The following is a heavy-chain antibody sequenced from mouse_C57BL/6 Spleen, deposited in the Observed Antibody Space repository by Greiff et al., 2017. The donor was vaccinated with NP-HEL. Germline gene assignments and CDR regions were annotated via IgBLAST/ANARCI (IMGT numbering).Heavy chain of an antibody. D-gene: IGHD1-1*01. V-gene: IGHV5-17*01. J-gene: IGHJ4*01. CDR1: GFTFSDYG. CDR2: ISSGSSTI. CDR3: ARDVFITTGAMDY. Sequence: EVKLEESGGGLVKPGGSLKLSCAASGFTFSDYGMHWVRQAPEKGLEWVAYISSGSSTIYYADTVTGRFTISRANAKNTLFLQLTSLRSEDTAMYYCARDVFITTGAMDYWGQGTSVTVSS.